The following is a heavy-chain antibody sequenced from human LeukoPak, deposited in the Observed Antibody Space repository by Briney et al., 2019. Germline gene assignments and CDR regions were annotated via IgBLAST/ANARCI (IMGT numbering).Heavy chain of an antibody. CDR2: IYTSGST. Sequence: SETLSLTCTVSGGSISSYYWSWIRQPAGKGLEWIGRIYTSGSTNYNPSLKSRVTMSVDTSKNQLSLKLSSVTAADTAVYYCARETSQWLVRSYFDYWGQGTLVTVSS. V-gene: IGHV4-4*07. J-gene: IGHJ4*02. D-gene: IGHD6-19*01. CDR1: GGSISSYY. CDR3: ARETSQWLVRSYFDY.